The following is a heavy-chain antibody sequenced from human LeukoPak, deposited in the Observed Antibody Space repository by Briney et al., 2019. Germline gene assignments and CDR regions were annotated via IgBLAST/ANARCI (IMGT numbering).Heavy chain of an antibody. D-gene: IGHD4-23*01. Sequence: ASVKVSCKASGYTFTAYYMHWVRQAPGQGLEWMGRIIPILGIANYAQKSQGRVTITADKSTSTAYMELSSLRSEDTAVYYCARYPLKGGNSTGAFDIWGQGTMVTVSS. CDR3: ARYPLKGGNSTGAFDI. CDR1: GYTFTAYY. CDR2: IIPILGIA. V-gene: IGHV1-69*02. J-gene: IGHJ3*02.